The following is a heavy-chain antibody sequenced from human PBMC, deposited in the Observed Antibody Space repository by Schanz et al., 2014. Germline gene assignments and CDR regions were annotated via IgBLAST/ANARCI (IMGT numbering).Heavy chain of an antibody. Sequence: QVQLQESGPGLVKPSQTLSLTCIGSGGSISSGTYYWSWLRRPAGKGLGCIGLIYTSGSPNYTPPLKSRVAKPLAPPKNHSSRNLASVTAADTAVYYCAREPLSGYNWFDPWGQGSLVTVSS. V-gene: IGHV4-61*02. J-gene: IGHJ5*02. D-gene: IGHD6-25*01. CDR1: GGSISSGTYY. CDR3: AREPLSGYNWFDP. CDR2: IYTSGSP.